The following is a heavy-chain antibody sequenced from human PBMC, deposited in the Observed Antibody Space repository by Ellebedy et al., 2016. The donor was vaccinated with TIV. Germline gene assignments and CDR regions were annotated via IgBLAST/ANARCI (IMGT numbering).Heavy chain of an antibody. Sequence: GESLKISCAVSGFTFSSYSMNWVRQVPGRGLEWVGVTWTDASQDYYADSVRGRFTISRDNSKNTLYLQLNSLRVEDTAIYYFAREQNIESYRTSGYWGQGTLVTVSS. V-gene: IGHV3-33*08. CDR2: TWTDASQD. D-gene: IGHD2/OR15-2a*01. CDR3: AREQNIESYRTSGY. CDR1: GFTFSSYS. J-gene: IGHJ4*02.